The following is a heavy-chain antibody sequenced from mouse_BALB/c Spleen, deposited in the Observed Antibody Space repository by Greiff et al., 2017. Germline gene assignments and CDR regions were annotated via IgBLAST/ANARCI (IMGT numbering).Heavy chain of an antibody. CDR1: GYAFTNYL. Sequence: VQLQQSGAELVRPGTSVKVSCKASGYAFTNYLIAWVKQRPGQGLEWIGVINPGSGGTNYNEKFKGKATLTADKSSSTAYMQLSSLTSDDSAVYFCARGGYSRFAYWGQGTLVTVSA. J-gene: IGHJ3*01. CDR3: ARGGYSRFAY. CDR2: INPGSGGT. D-gene: IGHD2-3*01. V-gene: IGHV1-54*01.